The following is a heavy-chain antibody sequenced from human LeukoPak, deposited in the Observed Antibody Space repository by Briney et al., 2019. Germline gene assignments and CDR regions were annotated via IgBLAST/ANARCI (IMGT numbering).Heavy chain of an antibody. D-gene: IGHD4-23*01. J-gene: IGHJ5*02. CDR1: GGSFSGYY. Sequence: SETLSLTCAVYGGSFSGYYWSWIRQPPGKGLEWIGEINHSGSTNYNPSLKSRVTISVDTSKNQFSLKLSSVTAADTAVYYCARDRDYGGSRWFDPWGQGTLVTVSS. CDR2: INHSGST. CDR3: ARDRDYGGSRWFDP. V-gene: IGHV4-34*01.